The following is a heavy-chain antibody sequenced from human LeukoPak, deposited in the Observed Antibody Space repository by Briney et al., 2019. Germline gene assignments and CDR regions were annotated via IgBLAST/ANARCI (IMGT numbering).Heavy chain of an antibody. J-gene: IGHJ4*02. CDR2: ISAYNGNT. Sequence: ASVTVSCTASGGTFRNYAVSWVRQAPGQGLEWMGWISAYNGNTNYAQKLQGRVTMTTDTSTSTAYMELRSLRSDDTAVYYCAREGGGWYGGDYWGQGTLVTVSS. V-gene: IGHV1-18*01. CDR1: GGTFRNYA. CDR3: AREGGGWYGGDY. D-gene: IGHD6-19*01.